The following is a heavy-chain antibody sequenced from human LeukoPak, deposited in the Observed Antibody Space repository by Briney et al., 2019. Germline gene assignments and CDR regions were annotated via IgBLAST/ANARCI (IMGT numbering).Heavy chain of an antibody. CDR1: GYIFTDYY. CDR2: MHPKSGDT. D-gene: IGHD2-21*02. V-gene: IGHV1-2*02. Sequence: GASVKVSCKPSGYIFTDYYMHWVRQAPGQGLEWMGWMHPKSGDTHSAQKFQGRVTMTRDTSISTAYMELSSLRSEDTAVYYCATIEAYCGGDCYSGDYWGQGTLVTVSS. CDR3: ATIEAYCGGDCYSGDY. J-gene: IGHJ4*02.